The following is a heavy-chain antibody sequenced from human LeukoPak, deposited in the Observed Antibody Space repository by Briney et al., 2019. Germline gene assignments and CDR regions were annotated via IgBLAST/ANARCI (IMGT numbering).Heavy chain of an antibody. D-gene: IGHD3-22*01. Sequence: GESLKISCKASGYSFTNYWIGWVRQMPGKGLEWMGIVYPGDSDTRYSPSFQGQVTISADKSITTAYLQWSSLKASDTAMYYCARHVSRGSYYRDWGQGTLVTVSS. CDR3: ARHVSRGSYYRD. CDR1: GYSFTNYW. CDR2: VYPGDSDT. V-gene: IGHV5-51*01. J-gene: IGHJ4*02.